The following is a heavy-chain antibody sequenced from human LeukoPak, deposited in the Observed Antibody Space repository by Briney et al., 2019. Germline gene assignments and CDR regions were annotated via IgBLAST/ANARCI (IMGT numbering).Heavy chain of an antibody. CDR3: AKEKLPSGYSFLTDY. D-gene: IGHD5-18*01. J-gene: IGHJ4*02. CDR2: ISYDGPNK. CDR1: GFTFNSYG. V-gene: IGHV3-30*18. Sequence: GGSLRLSCAASGFTFNSYGMHWVSQAPGKWLEWVAVISYDGPNKYYADSVKGRFTISRDDSKSTLYLQMNSLRPEDTAVYYCAKEKLPSGYSFLTDYWGQGTLVTVSS.